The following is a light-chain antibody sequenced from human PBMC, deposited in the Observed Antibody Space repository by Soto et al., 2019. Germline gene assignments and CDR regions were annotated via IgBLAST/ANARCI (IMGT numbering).Light chain of an antibody. J-gene: IGKJ4*01. V-gene: IGKV3-15*01. Sequence: IVITQAPATLSVSPGERVTSSGRASQSVTNTLAWYQHKPGQAPRLLISYASRGATGIPSRFSGSGSGTDFTLTINSLQSEDFAVYYCQQYYTWPVTFGGGTKVDI. CDR3: QQYYTWPVT. CDR2: YAS. CDR1: QSVTNT.